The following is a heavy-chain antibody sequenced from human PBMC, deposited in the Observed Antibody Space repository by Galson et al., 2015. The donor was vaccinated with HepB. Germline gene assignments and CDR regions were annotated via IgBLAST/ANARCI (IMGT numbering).Heavy chain of an antibody. Sequence: LSLTCTVSGGSISSGDYYWSWIRQPPGKGLEWIGYIYYSGSTYYNPSLKSRVTISVDTSKNQFSLKLSSVTAADTAVYYCARGMLRITIFGVAVSSWFDPWGQGTLVTVSS. CDR3: ARGMLRITIFGVAVSSWFDP. D-gene: IGHD3-3*01. CDR2: IYYSGST. V-gene: IGHV4-30-4*01. J-gene: IGHJ5*02. CDR1: GGSISSGDYY.